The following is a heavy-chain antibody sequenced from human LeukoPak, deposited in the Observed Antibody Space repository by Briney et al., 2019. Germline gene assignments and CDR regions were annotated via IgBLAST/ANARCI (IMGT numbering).Heavy chain of an antibody. Sequence: SETLSLTCAVSGGSIKSNNWWSWVRQPPGKGLEWIGEIYHSGSTNYNPSLESRVTVSVDRSKNQFSLKLSSVTAADTAVYYCARVDYYDSSGYYQYYFDYWGQGTLVTVSS. D-gene: IGHD3-22*01. CDR1: GGSIKSNNW. V-gene: IGHV4-4*02. J-gene: IGHJ4*02. CDR3: ARVDYYDSSGYYQYYFDY. CDR2: IYHSGST.